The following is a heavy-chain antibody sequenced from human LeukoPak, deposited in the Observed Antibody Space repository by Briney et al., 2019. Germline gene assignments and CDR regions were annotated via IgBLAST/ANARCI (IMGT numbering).Heavy chain of an antibody. Sequence: GESLKISCKGSGYSFTSYWIGWVRQMPGKGLEWMGIIYPGDSDTRYSPSFQGQVTISADKSISTAYPQWSSLKASGTAMYYCARLGHRGYYGMDVWGKGTTVTVSS. J-gene: IGHJ6*04. CDR1: GYSFTSYW. V-gene: IGHV5-51*01. CDR3: ARLGHRGYYGMDV. CDR2: IYPGDSDT.